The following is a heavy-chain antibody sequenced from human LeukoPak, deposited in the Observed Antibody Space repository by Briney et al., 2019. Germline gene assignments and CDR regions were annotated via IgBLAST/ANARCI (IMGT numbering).Heavy chain of an antibody. Sequence: ASVKVSCRASGYTFTSYYMHWVRQAPGQGLVWMGIINSSGGSTSYAQKFQGRVTMTTDTSTSTVPTELSSLTSEDTAVYYCARGPLVPSGDYYFDYWGQGTLVTVSS. CDR2: INSSGGST. CDR1: GYTFTSYY. CDR3: ARGPLVPSGDYYFDY. D-gene: IGHD6-13*01. J-gene: IGHJ4*02. V-gene: IGHV1-46*01.